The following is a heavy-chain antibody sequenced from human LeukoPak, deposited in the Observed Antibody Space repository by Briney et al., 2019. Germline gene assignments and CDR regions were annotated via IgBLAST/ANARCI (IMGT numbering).Heavy chain of an antibody. Sequence: GASVKVSCKASGYTFTGYYMHWVRQAPGQGLEWMGWINPNSGRTNYAQKFQGRVTMTRDTSISTAYMELSRLRSDDTAVYYCARDPRYGGNVNDYWGQGTLVTVS. V-gene: IGHV1-2*02. D-gene: IGHD4-23*01. CDR3: ARDPRYGGNVNDY. J-gene: IGHJ4*02. CDR2: INPNSGRT. CDR1: GYTFTGYY.